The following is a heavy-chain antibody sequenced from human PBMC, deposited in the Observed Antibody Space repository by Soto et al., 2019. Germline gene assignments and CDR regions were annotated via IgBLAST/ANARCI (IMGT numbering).Heavy chain of an antibody. CDR1: GFTFSSYE. CDR3: ARDRDELVGIFPYYYGMDV. Sequence: PGGSLRLSCAASGFTFSSYEMNWVRQAPGKGLEWVSYISSSGRTTYYADSVKGRFTISRDNAKNSLSLQMNSRRADDTAVYYCARDRDELVGIFPYYYGMDVWGQGTTVTVSS. D-gene: IGHD2-21*01. CDR2: ISSSGRTT. V-gene: IGHV3-48*03. J-gene: IGHJ6*02.